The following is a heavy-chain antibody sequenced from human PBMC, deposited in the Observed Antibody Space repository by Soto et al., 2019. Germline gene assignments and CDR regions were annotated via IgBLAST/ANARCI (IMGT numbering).Heavy chain of an antibody. CDR3: AALALRITFPDDGYYFDY. CDR1: GFTFTSSA. CDR2: IVVGSGNT. V-gene: IGHV1-58*01. J-gene: IGHJ4*02. D-gene: IGHD3-16*01. Sequence: ASVKVSCKASGFTFTSSAVQWVRQARGQRLEWIGWIVVGSGNTNYAQKFQERVTITRDMSTSTAYMELSSLRSEDTAVYYCAALALRITFPDDGYYFDYWGQGTLVTVSS.